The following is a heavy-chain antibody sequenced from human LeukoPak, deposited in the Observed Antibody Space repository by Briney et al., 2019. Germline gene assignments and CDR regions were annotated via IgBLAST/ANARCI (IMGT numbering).Heavy chain of an antibody. CDR1: GFTFSSYA. CDR3: AKLSYYDILTGQDGYFDY. CDR2: ISGSGGST. Sequence: PGGSLRLSCAASGFTFSSYAMSWVRQAPGKGLECVSAISGSGGSTYYADSVKGRFTISRDNSKNTLYLQMNSLRAEDTAVYYCAKLSYYDILTGQDGYFDYWGQGTLVTVSS. V-gene: IGHV3-23*01. J-gene: IGHJ4*02. D-gene: IGHD3-9*01.